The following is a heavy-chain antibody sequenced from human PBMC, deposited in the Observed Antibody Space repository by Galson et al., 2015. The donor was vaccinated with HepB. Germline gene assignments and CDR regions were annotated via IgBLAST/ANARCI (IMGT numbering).Heavy chain of an antibody. D-gene: IGHD4-17*01. CDR2: IYPGDSDT. CDR1: GYSFTNYW. Sequence: QSGAEVKKPGESLKISCKASGYSFTNYWIAWVRQMPGKGLEWMGIIYPGDSDTRYSPSFQGQVTISADKSISTAYLQWSRLKASDTAMYYCERARNGDYHFDYWGQGTLVTVSS. J-gene: IGHJ4*02. CDR3: ERARNGDYHFDY. V-gene: IGHV5-51*01.